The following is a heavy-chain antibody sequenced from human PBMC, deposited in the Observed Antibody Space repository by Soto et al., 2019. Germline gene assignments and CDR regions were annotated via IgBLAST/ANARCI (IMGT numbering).Heavy chain of an antibody. CDR3: ARNHIPYSSSWYGNGRLDY. V-gene: IGHV4-31*03. CDR2: IYYSGST. J-gene: IGHJ4*02. CDR1: GGSISSGGYY. D-gene: IGHD6-13*01. Sequence: PSETLSLTCXVXGGSISSGGYYWSWIRQHPGKGLEWIGYIYYSGSTYYNPSLKSRVTISVDTSKNQFSLKLSSVTAADTAVYYCARNHIPYSSSWYGNGRLDYWGQGTLVTVS.